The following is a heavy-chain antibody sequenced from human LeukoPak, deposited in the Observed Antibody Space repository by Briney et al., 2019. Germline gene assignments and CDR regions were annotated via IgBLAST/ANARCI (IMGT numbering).Heavy chain of an antibody. Sequence: SETLSLTCTVSGGSISSSSYYWGWIRQPPGKGLEWIGSLYYSGSTYYNPSLKSRVTISVDTSKNQFSLKLSSVTAADTAVYYCARDSGGSWDYFDYWGQGTLVTVSS. CDR3: ARDSGGSWDYFDY. J-gene: IGHJ4*02. D-gene: IGHD6-13*01. CDR1: GGSISSSSYY. CDR2: LYYSGST. V-gene: IGHV4-39*07.